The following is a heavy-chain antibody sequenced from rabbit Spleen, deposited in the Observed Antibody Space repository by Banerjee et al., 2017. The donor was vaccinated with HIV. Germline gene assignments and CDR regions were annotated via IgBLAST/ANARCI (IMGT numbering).Heavy chain of an antibody. CDR1: GFSFSNKA. CDR2: INTGTGGI. V-gene: IGHV1S47*01. D-gene: IGHD1-1*01. Sequence: QEQLVESGGGLVQPGGSLKLSCTASGFSFSNKAVMCWVRQAPGKGLEWIGFINTGTGGIYYASWVNGRFTISSNTNQNTVSLQMNSLTAADTATYFCVRDADGGWYIGNLWGQGTLVTVS. CDR3: VRDADGGWYIGNL. J-gene: IGHJ4*01.